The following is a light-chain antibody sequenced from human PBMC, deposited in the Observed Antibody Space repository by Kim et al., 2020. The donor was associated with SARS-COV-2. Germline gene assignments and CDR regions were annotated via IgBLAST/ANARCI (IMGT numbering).Light chain of an antibody. CDR3: SSYTSSDTLV. V-gene: IGLV2-14*03. CDR1: SSDVGGYNY. CDR2: DVS. Sequence: GQSLTISCTGTSSDVGGYNYVSWYQQHPGKAPKLMINDVSNRPSGVSNRFSGSKSGNTASLTISGLQAEDEADYYCSSYTSSDTLVFGGGTKVTVL. J-gene: IGLJ2*01.